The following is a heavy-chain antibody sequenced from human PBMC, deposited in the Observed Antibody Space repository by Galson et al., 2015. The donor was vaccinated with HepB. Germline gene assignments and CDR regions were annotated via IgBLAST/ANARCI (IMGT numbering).Heavy chain of an antibody. J-gene: IGHJ3*02. Sequence: SVKVSCKASGGTFSSYAISWVRQAPGQGLEWMGGIIPIFGTANYAQKFQGRVTITADESTSTAYMELSSLRSEDTAVYYCARPAKRTAAAGRWDHAFDIWGQGTMVTVSS. V-gene: IGHV1-69*13. CDR1: GGTFSSYA. CDR2: IIPIFGTA. CDR3: ARPAKRTAAAGRWDHAFDI. D-gene: IGHD6-13*01.